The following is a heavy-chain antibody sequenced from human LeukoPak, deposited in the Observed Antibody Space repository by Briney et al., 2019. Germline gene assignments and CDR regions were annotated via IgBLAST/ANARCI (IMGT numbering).Heavy chain of an antibody. CDR1: GFTFDDYT. V-gene: IGHV3-43*01. Sequence: GGSLRLSCAASGFTFDDYTMHWVRQAPGKGLEWVSLVDWDGGTTYYADSVKGRFTISRDNSKNSLYLQMNSLRTDDTALYYCAKDLRRKMSLWSSMDYWGQGTLVTVSS. CDR2: VDWDGGTT. J-gene: IGHJ4*02. CDR3: AKDLRRKMSLWSSMDY. D-gene: IGHD3-16*01.